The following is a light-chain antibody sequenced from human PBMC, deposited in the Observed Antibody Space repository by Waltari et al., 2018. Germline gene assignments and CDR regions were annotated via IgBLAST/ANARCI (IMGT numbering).Light chain of an antibody. Sequence: EIVLPQSPGTLSLSPGERATLSCRASQSIGTYIAWYQQKPVQAPRLLIYGTSRRATGIPDGFSGSGSGTDFSLTISRLEPEDFAVYHCQHYVRLPATFGQGTKVEIK. CDR1: QSIGTY. CDR3: QHYVRLPAT. J-gene: IGKJ1*01. V-gene: IGKV3-20*01. CDR2: GTS.